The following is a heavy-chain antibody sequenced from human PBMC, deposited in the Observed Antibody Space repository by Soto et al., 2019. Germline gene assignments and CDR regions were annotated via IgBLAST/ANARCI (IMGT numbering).Heavy chain of an antibody. CDR3: AHRNTGGSYKFDY. J-gene: IGHJ4*02. V-gene: IGHV2-5*02. CDR1: GFSLSTNGVV. CDR2: LYLDDDT. Sequence: ITLKESGPTLAKPTQTLTLTCTFSGFSLSTNGVVVGWIRQPPGKALEWLAHLYLDDDTRYSQSLKSRLTISKDTTKNPVVLTMTNMDPVDTATYYCAHRNTGGSYKFDYWGQGTLVTVSS. D-gene: IGHD3-10*01.